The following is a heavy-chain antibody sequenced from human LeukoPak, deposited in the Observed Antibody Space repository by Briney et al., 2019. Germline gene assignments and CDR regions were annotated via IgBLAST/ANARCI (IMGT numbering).Heavy chain of an antibody. CDR1: GYTFTGYY. V-gene: IGHV1-2*02. CDR3: ARDPYDSSGYYFDY. J-gene: IGHJ4*02. D-gene: IGHD3-22*01. CDR2: INPNSGGT. Sequence: GASLKVSCKASGYTFTGYYMHWVRQAPGQGLEWMEWINPNSGGTNYAQKFQGRVTMTRDTSISTAYMELSRLRSDDTAVYYCARDPYDSSGYYFDYWGQGTLVTVSS.